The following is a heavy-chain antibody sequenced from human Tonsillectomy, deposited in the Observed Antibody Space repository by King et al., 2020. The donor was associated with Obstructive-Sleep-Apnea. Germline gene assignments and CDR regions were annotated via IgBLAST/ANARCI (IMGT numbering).Heavy chain of an antibody. Sequence: VQLVESGGGVVQPGRSLRLSCAASGFTFSTYALHWARQAPGKGLEWVAVISYDGGNKYYADSVKGRFTISRDNSKNTLYLQMNSLIAEDTAVYYCARGLHYYDSSGYSYYFDYWGQGTLVTVSS. CDR2: ISYDGGNK. J-gene: IGHJ4*02. V-gene: IGHV3-30*04. CDR1: GFTFSTYA. CDR3: ARGLHYYDSSGYSYYFDY. D-gene: IGHD3-22*01.